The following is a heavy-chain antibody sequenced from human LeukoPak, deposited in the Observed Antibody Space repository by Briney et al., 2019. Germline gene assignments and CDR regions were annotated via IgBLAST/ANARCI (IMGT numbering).Heavy chain of an antibody. V-gene: IGHV4-34*01. CDR3: ASVRHDPLEYYYYIDV. CDR1: GDSLSRYS. J-gene: IGHJ6*03. D-gene: IGHD2/OR15-2a*01. CDR2: INPSGSP. Sequence: PSETLSLTCAVSGDSLSRYSWTWIRQPPGKGLEWLGEINPSGSPDYNPSLKSRATISVDTSKNQCSLRVASVTAADTAVYYCASVRHDPLEYYYYIDVWGKGTTVTVSS.